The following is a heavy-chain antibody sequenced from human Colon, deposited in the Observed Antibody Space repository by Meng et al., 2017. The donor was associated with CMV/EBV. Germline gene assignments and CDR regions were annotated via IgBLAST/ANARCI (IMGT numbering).Heavy chain of an antibody. V-gene: IGHV1-2*02. D-gene: IGHD6-13*01. CDR1: GYTFTANH. J-gene: IGHJ4*02. CDR2: IYPQDGGT. Sequence: QVQWDQYGNEVSKPGASGKVSCKTSGYTFTANHLHWVRQAPGQGLEWMGWIYPQDGGTYFAQKFQDRVTLTRDTSITTAYMELSGLTSDDTAIYYCVRESWYFDFWGEGTLVTVSS. CDR3: VRESWYFDF.